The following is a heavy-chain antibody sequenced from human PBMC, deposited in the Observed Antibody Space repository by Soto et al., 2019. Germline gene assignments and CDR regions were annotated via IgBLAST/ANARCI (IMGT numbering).Heavy chain of an antibody. CDR1: GYSFTSYW. Sequence: LGESLKISCKVSGYSFTSYWIGWLRQMPGKVLEWMGIIYPGDSDTRYSPSFQGQVTISADKSISTAYLQWSSLKASDTAMYYCARIGVAASVVVAAARSYGIEGWGQESTVTASS. V-gene: IGHV5-51*01. J-gene: IGHJ6*01. D-gene: IGHD2-2*01. CDR2: IYPGDSDT. CDR3: ARIGVAASVVVAAARSYGIEG.